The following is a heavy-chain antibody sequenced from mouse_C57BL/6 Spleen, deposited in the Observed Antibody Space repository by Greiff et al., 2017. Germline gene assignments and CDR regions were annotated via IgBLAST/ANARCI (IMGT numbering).Heavy chain of an antibody. V-gene: IGHV1-18*01. D-gene: IGHD2-1*01. J-gene: IGHJ2*01. CDR3: ARRSYGNYNYFDD. CDR1: GYTFTDYN. Sequence: EVQLQQSGPELVKPGASVTIPCTASGYTFTDYNMDWVKQSHGKSLEWIGDINPNNGGTIYNQKFKGKATLTVDKSSSPAYMELRSLTSEDTAVYYCARRSYGNYNYFDDWGQGTTLTVSS. CDR2: INPNNGGT.